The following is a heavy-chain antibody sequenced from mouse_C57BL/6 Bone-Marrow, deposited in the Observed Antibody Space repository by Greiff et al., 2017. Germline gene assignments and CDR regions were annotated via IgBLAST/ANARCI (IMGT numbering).Heavy chain of an antibody. CDR1: GYTFTSYW. J-gene: IGHJ3*01. Sequence: HVQLQQPGAELVKPGASVKMSCKASGYTFTSYWITWVKQRPGQGLEWIGDIYPGSGSTNYNEKFKSKATLPVDTSSNTAYMQLSSLTSEDSAVYYCARVAYWGQGTLVTVSA. CDR2: IYPGSGST. V-gene: IGHV1-55*01. CDR3: ARVAY.